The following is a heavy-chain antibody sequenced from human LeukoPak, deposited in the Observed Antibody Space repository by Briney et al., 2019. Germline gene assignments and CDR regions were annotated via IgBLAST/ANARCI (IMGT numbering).Heavy chain of an antibody. CDR3: AELGITMIGGV. D-gene: IGHD3-10*02. V-gene: IGHV3-48*03. J-gene: IGHJ6*04. Sequence: GGSLRLSCAASGFTFSSYEMNWVRQAPGKGLEWVSYISSSGSTIYYADSVKGRFTISRDNAKNSLYLQMNSLSAEETAVYYCAELGITMIGGVWGKGPMVTTSS. CDR2: ISSSGSTI. CDR1: GFTFSSYE.